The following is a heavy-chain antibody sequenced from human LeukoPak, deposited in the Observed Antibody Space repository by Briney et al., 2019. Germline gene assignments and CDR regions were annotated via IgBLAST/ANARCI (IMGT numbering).Heavy chain of an antibody. J-gene: IGHJ4*02. V-gene: IGHV4-34*01. CDR3: ARHITIAVAVRRYFDY. CDR1: GGSFSGYY. D-gene: IGHD6-19*01. Sequence: PSETLSLTCAVYGGSFSGYYWSWIRQPPGKGLEWIGSIYYSGYTYYNPSLESRVTISVDTSKNQFSLKLSSVTAADTAVYYCARHITIAVAVRRYFDYWGQGTLVTVSS. CDR2: IYYSGYT.